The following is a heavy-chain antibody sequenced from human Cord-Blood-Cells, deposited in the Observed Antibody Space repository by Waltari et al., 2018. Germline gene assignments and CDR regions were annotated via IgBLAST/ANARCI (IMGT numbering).Heavy chain of an antibody. CDR3: ARLKANWGPYFDY. CDR1: GYTFTGYY. V-gene: IGHV1-2*06. CDR2: INTNSGGT. J-gene: IGHJ4*02. D-gene: IGHD7-27*01. Sequence: QVQLVQSGAEVKKPGASVKVSCKASGYTFTGYYMHWVRQAPGQVLEWMGRINTNSGGTNYAQKFQGRVTMTRDTSISTAYMELGRLRSDDTAVYYCARLKANWGPYFDYWGQGTLVTVSS.